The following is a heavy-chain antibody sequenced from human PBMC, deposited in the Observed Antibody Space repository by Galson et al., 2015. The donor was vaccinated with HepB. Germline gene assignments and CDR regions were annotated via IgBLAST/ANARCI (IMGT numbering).Heavy chain of an antibody. CDR3: ARGSRGGPGGPYSSGWGDWFDP. CDR2: ISYDGSNK. Sequence: SLRLSCAASGFTFSSYGMHWVRQAPGKGLEWVAVISYDGSNKYYADSVKGRFTISRDNSKNTLYLQMNSLGAEDTAVYYCARGSRGGPGGPYSSGWGDWFDPWGQGTLVTVSS. V-gene: IGHV3-30*03. J-gene: IGHJ5*02. CDR1: GFTFSSYG. D-gene: IGHD6-19*01.